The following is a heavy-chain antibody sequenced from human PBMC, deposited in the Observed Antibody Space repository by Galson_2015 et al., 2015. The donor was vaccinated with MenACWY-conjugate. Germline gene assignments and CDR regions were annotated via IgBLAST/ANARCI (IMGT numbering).Heavy chain of an antibody. D-gene: IGHD1-26*01. Sequence: QSGAEVKKPGESLQISCKGSGYSFTTYWIAWVRQMPGKGLELMGIIYPDDSYTTYSPSFQGQVTISADKPITTAYLQWSSLKASDTAMYYCARRSRVGATPTDAFDIWGQGTMVTVFS. CDR2: IYPDDSYT. CDR3: ARRSRVGATPTDAFDI. CDR1: GYSFTTYW. V-gene: IGHV5-51*01. J-gene: IGHJ3*02.